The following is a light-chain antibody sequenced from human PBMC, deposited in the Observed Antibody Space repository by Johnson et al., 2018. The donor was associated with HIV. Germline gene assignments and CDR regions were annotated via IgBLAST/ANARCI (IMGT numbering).Light chain of an antibody. CDR1: SSNIGNNY. V-gene: IGLV1-51*01. Sequence: QSVLTQPPSVSAAPGQKVTISCSGSSSNIGNNYVSWYQQLPGTAPKLLIFDNNKRPSGIPDRFSGSKSGTSATLGITGLQTGDEADYYCGTWDSSLSVYVFATGHNVTVL. CDR2: DNN. CDR3: GTWDSSLSVYV. J-gene: IGLJ1*01.